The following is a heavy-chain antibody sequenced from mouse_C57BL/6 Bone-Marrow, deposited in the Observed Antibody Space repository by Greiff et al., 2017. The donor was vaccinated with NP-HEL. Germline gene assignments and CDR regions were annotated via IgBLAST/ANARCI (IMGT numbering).Heavy chain of an antibody. CDR2: IYPGNSDT. D-gene: IGHD1-1*01. CDR1: GYTFTSYW. Sequence: EVKLQQSGTVLARPGASVKMSCKTSGYTFTSYWMHWVKQRPGQGLEWIGAIYPGNSDTSYNQKFQGKAKLTAVTSASTAYMELSNLTNEDSAVYYCTRRGLITTVNFDYWGQGTTLTVSS. CDR3: TRRGLITTVNFDY. J-gene: IGHJ2*01. V-gene: IGHV1-5*01.